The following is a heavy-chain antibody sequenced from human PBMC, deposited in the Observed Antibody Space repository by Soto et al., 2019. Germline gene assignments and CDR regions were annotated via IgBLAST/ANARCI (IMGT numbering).Heavy chain of an antibody. D-gene: IGHD3-3*01. CDR1: GYPVTAYY. CDR3: ARGGGVGVAGSAAFEM. V-gene: IGHV1-2*02. CDR2: INPATGAA. Sequence: QLHLVQSGAVVKKPGASVTVSCSASGYPVTAYYMHWVRQAPGRGLEWMGGINPATGAAKYTQTFRGRVTMARATSTSTVFMAPRGPAAEDTAFFSCARGGGVGVAGSAAFEMWGQGTLVTVSS. J-gene: IGHJ3*02.